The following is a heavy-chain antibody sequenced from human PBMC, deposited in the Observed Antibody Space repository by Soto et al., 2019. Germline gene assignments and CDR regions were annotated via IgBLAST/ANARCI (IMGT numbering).Heavy chain of an antibody. CDR2: MNTNTGNT. Sequence: QVLLVQSGADVKKPGASVKVSCKTSGYTFTEFDINWVRQAPGPGLEWMGWMNTNTGNTGYAQKFQGRVTMTRDTSISTSYMERRILRSEDTAVYYCARVVRFFGGHSGYWGQGTLVTVSS. CDR1: GYTFTEFD. D-gene: IGHD3-3*01. CDR3: ARVVRFFGGHSGY. J-gene: IGHJ4*02. V-gene: IGHV1-8*01.